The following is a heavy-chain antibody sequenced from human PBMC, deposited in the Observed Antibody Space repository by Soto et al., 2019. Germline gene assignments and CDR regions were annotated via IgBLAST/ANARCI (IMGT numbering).Heavy chain of an antibody. CDR2: ISGSGGST. CDR3: AKLRYYDFWSGYPDY. J-gene: IGHJ4*02. V-gene: IGHV3-23*01. Sequence: EVQLLESGGGLVQPGGSLRLSCAASGFTFSSYAMSWVRQAPGKGLEWVSAISGSGGSTYYADSVKGRFTISRDNSKNTLYLQMSSLRADYRAVYYCAKLRYYDFWSGYPDYWGQGTLVTVSS. D-gene: IGHD3-3*01. CDR1: GFTFSSYA.